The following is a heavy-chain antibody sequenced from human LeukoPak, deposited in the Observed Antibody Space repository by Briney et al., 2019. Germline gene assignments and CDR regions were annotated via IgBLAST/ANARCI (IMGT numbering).Heavy chain of an antibody. CDR1: GGSFSGYY. J-gene: IGHJ5*02. V-gene: IGHV4-4*09. CDR3: ARLGSSWYFWFDP. Sequence: SETLSLTCAVYGGSFSGYYWSRIRQPPGKGLEWIGYIYTSGSTNYNPSLKSRVTISVDTSKNQFSLKLGSVTAADTAVYYCARLGSSWYFWFDPWGQGTLVTVSS. CDR2: IYTSGST. D-gene: IGHD6-13*01.